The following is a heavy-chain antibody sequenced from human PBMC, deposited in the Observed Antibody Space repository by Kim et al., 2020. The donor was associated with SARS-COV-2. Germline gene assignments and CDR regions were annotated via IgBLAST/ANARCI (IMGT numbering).Heavy chain of an antibody. V-gene: IGHV1-46*01. CDR2: INPSGGST. CDR3: ASLRSVAGKVADY. Sequence: ASVKVSCKASGYTFTSYYMHWVRQAPGQGLEWMGIINPSGGSTSYAQKFQGRVTMTRDTSTSTVYMEVSSLRSEDTAVYYCASLRSVAGKVADYWGQGTLVTVSS. CDR1: GYTFTSYY. D-gene: IGHD6-19*01. J-gene: IGHJ4*02.